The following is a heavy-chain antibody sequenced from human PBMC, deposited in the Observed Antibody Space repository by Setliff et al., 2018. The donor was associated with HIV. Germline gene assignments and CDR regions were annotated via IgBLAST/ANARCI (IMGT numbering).Heavy chain of an antibody. V-gene: IGHV4-4*09. D-gene: IGHD3-10*01. CDR3: ARRKLQDSTITTSNWFDS. Sequence: SETLSLTCTVSGDSVSRYSWNWIRQPPGKGLEWIGYVYANGETNYNPSLKSRVTMSADTSKNQFSLSLNSATAADTAVYFCARRKLQDSTITTSNWFDSWGQGILVTVSS. CDR1: GDSVSRYS. CDR2: VYANGET. J-gene: IGHJ5*01.